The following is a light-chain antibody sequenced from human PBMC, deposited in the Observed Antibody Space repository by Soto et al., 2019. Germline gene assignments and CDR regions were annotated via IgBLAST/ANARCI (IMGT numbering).Light chain of an antibody. Sequence: EMVMTQSPATLSLSPGERATLSCRTSQSISNSLAWYQQKPGQAPRLLISGASTRATGLPARFSGSGSGTDFTLTISSLEPEDSAVYYCQQRHMWPITFGQGTRLEIK. CDR1: QSISNS. CDR2: GAS. V-gene: IGKV3-15*01. CDR3: QQRHMWPIT. J-gene: IGKJ5*01.